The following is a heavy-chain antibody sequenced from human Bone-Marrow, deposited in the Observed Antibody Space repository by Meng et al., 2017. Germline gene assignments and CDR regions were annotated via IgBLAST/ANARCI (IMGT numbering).Heavy chain of an antibody. D-gene: IGHD3-10*01. Sequence: QLQLQESGSGLVKPSQTLSLTCAVSGGSFSSGGYSWSWIRQPPGKGLEWIGYIYHSGTTYYNPSLKSRVTISVDRSKNQFSLKLTSVTAADTAVYYCARDLPYASGAGGFDPWGQGTLAT. J-gene: IGHJ5*02. CDR2: IYHSGTT. CDR3: ARDLPYASGAGGFDP. CDR1: GGSFSSGGYS. V-gene: IGHV4-30-2*01.